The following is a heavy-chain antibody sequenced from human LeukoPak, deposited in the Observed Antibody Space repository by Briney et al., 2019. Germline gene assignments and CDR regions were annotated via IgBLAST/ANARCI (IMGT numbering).Heavy chain of an antibody. CDR2: INHSGST. Sequence: SETLSLTCAVYGGSFSGYYWSWIRQPPGKGLEWIGEINHSGSTNYNPSLKSRVTISVDTSKNQFSLKLSSVTAADTAVYYCARLDIAARPFVYWGQGTLVTVSS. J-gene: IGHJ4*02. V-gene: IGHV4-34*01. CDR1: GGSFSGYY. D-gene: IGHD6-6*01. CDR3: ARLDIAARPFVY.